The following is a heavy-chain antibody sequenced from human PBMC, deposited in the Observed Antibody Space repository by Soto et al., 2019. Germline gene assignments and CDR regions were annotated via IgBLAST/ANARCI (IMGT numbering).Heavy chain of an antibody. CDR3: AKADCGEISCYVLDF. D-gene: IGHD2-21*01. CDR1: GFTFSRSA. CDR2: ISGSGGIT. J-gene: IGHJ4*02. Sequence: GGSLRLSCAASGFTFSRSAMNWVRQAPGKGLEWVSGISGSGGITDYADSVKGRFTISRDTSKNTLNLQMNSLRAEDTAIYYCAKADCGEISCYVLDFWGQGTLVTVSS. V-gene: IGHV3-23*01.